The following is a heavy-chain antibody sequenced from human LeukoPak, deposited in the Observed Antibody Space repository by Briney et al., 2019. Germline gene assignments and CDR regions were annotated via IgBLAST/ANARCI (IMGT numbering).Heavy chain of an antibody. CDR3: ASGVGRKADFDY. Sequence: SETLSLTCTVSGGSISSGGYYWSWIRQPPGKGLEWIGYIYHSGSTYYNPSLKSRVTISVDRSKNQFSLKLSSVTAADTAVYYCASGVGRKADFDYWGQGTLVTVSS. CDR1: GGSISSGGYY. J-gene: IGHJ4*02. V-gene: IGHV4-30-2*01. CDR2: IYHSGST.